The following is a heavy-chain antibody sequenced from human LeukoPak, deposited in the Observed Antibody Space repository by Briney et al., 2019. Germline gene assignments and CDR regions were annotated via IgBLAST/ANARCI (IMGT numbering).Heavy chain of an antibody. CDR2: IFPSGGEI. V-gene: IGHV3-23*01. Sequence: GGSLRLSCAASGFTFSTFAMLWVRQPRGKGLEWVSSIFPSGGEIHYADSVRGRFTISRDNSKSTLSLQMNSLRAEDTAIYYCVTYRQVMLPFEAWGQGTLVTDSS. D-gene: IGHD5-18*01. J-gene: IGHJ5*02. CDR1: GFTFSTFA. CDR3: VTYRQVMLPFEA.